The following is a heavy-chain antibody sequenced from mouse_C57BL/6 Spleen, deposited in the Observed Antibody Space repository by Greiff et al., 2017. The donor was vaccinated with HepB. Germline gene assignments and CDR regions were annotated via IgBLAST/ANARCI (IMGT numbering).Heavy chain of an antibody. V-gene: IGHV1-81*01. Sequence: QVHVKQSGAELARPGASVKLSCKASGYTFTSYGISWVKQRTGQGLEWIGEIYPRSGNTYYNEKFKGKATMTADKSSSTAYMELRSLTSEDSAVYFCARGDYDYGSFDYWGQGTTLTVSS. CDR3: ARGDYDYGSFDY. CDR2: IYPRSGNT. CDR1: GYTFTSYG. D-gene: IGHD2-4*01. J-gene: IGHJ2*01.